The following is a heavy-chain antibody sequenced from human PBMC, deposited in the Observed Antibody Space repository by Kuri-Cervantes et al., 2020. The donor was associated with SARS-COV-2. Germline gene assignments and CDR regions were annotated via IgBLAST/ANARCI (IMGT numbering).Heavy chain of an antibody. CDR3: ARTMDCGGDCYPFDY. J-gene: IGHJ4*02. D-gene: IGHD2-21*01. CDR1: ETTFPNYD. CDR2: ISAYNGNT. Sequence: ASVKVSCKAPETTFPNYDINWVRQATGQGLEWMGWISAYNGNTNYAQKLQGRVTMTTDTSTSTAYMELRSLRSDDTAVYYCARTMDCGGDCYPFDYWGQGTLVTVSS. V-gene: IGHV1-18*01.